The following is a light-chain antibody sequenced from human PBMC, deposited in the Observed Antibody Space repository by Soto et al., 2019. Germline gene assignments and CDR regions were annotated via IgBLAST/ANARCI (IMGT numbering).Light chain of an antibody. CDR3: NSYTSASFYV. V-gene: IGLV2-14*01. CDR1: TSDIAGYNY. J-gene: IGLJ1*01. CDR2: EVT. Sequence: QSALAQPASVSGSPGQSITISCTGTTSDIAGYNYVSWYQQHPGKAPKLLIYEVTSRASGVSHRFSGSKSGNTASLTISGLQAEGEAEYYCNSYTSASFYVFGTGTKVTVL.